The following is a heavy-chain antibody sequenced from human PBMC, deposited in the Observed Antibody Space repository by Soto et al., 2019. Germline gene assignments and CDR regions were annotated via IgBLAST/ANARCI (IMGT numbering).Heavy chain of an antibody. CDR2: VSWNGATT. V-gene: IGHV3-9*01. CDR1: GFTFDDYA. CDR3: AKDSGRYDFYALTV. D-gene: IGHD3-3*01. Sequence: GGSLRLSCEASGFTFDDYAMHWVRQAPGKGLEWVAGVSWNGATTVYADSVRGRFAISRDNSKNSVFLQMNSLRREDTAMYYCAKDSGRYDFYALTVWGQGTTVTVSS. J-gene: IGHJ6*02.